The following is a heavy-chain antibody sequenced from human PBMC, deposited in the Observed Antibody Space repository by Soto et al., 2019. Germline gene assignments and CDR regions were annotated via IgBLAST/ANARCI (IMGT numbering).Heavy chain of an antibody. Sequence: SVKVSCKASGGTFSSYAISWVRQAPGQGLEWMGGIIPIFGTANYAQKFQGRVTISVDTSKNQFSLKLSSVTAADTAVYYCARGRRILYLDGRHWFDPWGQGTLVTVSS. CDR3: ARGRRILYLDGRHWFDP. D-gene: IGHD2-8*01. J-gene: IGHJ5*02. CDR1: GGTFSSYA. CDR2: IIPIFGTA. V-gene: IGHV1-69*06.